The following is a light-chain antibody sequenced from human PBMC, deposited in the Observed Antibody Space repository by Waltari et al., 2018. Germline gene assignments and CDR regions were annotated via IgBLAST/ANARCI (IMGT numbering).Light chain of an antibody. CDR2: VAF. CDR1: ESITTNF. V-gene: IGKV3-20*01. J-gene: IGKJ5*01. CDR3: QHYGRSAIT. Sequence: EIVLTQSPVTLSLSPGERATLSCRASESITTNFIAWYQQKPGQAPRLPIHVAFIRATGISDFFSGSVSGTDFTLTISRLEPEDFAVYYCQHYGRSAITFGQGTRLDIK.